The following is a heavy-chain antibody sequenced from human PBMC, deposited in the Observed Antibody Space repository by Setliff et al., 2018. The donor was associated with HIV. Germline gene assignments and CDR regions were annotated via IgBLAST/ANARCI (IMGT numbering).Heavy chain of an antibody. CDR3: ARGGAALYFDY. Sequence: ASVKVSCKASGYTFTTYGISWVRQAPGQGLEWMGWVNAGNGDTKYAQKFQDRVTMTRDTSAGIAYLELSSLRSEDTAVYYCARGGAALYFDYWGQGTLVTVSS. CDR2: VNAGNGDT. CDR1: GYTFTTYG. V-gene: IGHV1-3*01. J-gene: IGHJ4*02. D-gene: IGHD6-25*01.